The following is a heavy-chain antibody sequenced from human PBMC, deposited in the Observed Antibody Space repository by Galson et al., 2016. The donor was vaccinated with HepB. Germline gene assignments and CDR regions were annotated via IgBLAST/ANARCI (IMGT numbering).Heavy chain of an antibody. CDR1: GGSISSRSHY. V-gene: IGHV4-39*01. D-gene: IGHD2-15*01. Sequence: SETLSLTCTVSGGSISSRSHYWGWIRQPPGKGLEWIGNIYYSGSTYHNPSLKSRVTISVDTSKNQFSLKLSSMTAADTAVYFCARLSCYGGGSCYSFDYWGQGTLVTVSS. CDR3: ARLSCYGGGSCYSFDY. CDR2: IYYSGST. J-gene: IGHJ4*02.